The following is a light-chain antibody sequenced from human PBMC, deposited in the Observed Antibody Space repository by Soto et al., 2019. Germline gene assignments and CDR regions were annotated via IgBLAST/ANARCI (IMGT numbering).Light chain of an antibody. V-gene: IGKV2-30*02. Sequence: DVVMTQSPLSLPVTLGQPASISCRSSQGLVHSDGNAYLNWFQQRPGQSPRRLIYRISNRDSGVPDRFSGSGSGTDFTLEISRVEAEDVGVYYCMQGSHWPRTFGQGTKVEIK. CDR1: QGLVHSDGNAY. J-gene: IGKJ1*01. CDR3: MQGSHWPRT. CDR2: RIS.